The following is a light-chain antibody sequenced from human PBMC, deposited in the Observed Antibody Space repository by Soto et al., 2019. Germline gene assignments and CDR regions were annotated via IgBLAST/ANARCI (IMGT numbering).Light chain of an antibody. CDR1: DIGGKS. CDR3: QVWDSNSDPL. J-gene: IGLJ3*02. V-gene: IGLV3-21*02. Sequence: SYELTQPPSMSVGPGQTARITCGGSDIGGKSVHWYQQKPGQAPVLVVYDDTDRPSGIPERFSGSNSGNTATLTINTVAAGDEADYYCQVWDSNSDPLFGGGTKLTVL. CDR2: DDT.